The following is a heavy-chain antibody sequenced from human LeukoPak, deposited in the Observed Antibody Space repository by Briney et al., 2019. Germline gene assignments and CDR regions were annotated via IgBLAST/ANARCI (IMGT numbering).Heavy chain of an antibody. CDR1: GDSVSSNSGA. D-gene: IGHD3-3*01. CDR3: AKGPNFWLTPIAFPI. Sequence: SQTLSLTCAISGDSVSSNSGAWNWIRQSPSRGLQWLGRTYYTSKWYNAYAPSVKSRIIINADTSKNQFSLQLNSVTPEDTAVYYCAKGPNFWLTPIAFPIWGQGTMVTVSS. V-gene: IGHV6-1*01. J-gene: IGHJ3*02. CDR2: TYYTSKWYN.